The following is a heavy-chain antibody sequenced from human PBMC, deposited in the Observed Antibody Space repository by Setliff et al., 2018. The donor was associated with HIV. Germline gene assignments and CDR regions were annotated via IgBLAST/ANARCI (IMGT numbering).Heavy chain of an antibody. J-gene: IGHJ1*01. V-gene: IGHV3-23*01. CDR3: VRDYVRPGTVGTTSPLDN. Sequence: GGSLRLSCAASGLTLSTYSMSWLRQAPGKGLEWVGFVRSKPNGVDKYYAGSVKGRFTISRDNSKNTLTMVMNSLRAEDTAMYYCVRDYVRPGTVGTTSPLDNWGQGTLVTVSS. CDR1: GLTLSTYS. D-gene: IGHD1-26*01. CDR2: VRSKPNGVDK.